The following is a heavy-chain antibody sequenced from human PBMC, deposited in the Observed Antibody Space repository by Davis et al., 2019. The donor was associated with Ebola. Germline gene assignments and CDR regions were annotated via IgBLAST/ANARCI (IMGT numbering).Heavy chain of an antibody. Sequence: ASVKVSCKASGYTFTSYYMHWVRQAPVQGLEWMGIINPSGGSTSYAQKFQGWVTMTRDTSISTAYMELSRLRSDDTAVYYCARDGYCSGGSCYFLDYWGQGTLVTVSS. J-gene: IGHJ4*02. D-gene: IGHD2-15*01. V-gene: IGHV1-46*01. CDR2: INPSGGST. CDR1: GYTFTSYY. CDR3: ARDGYCSGGSCYFLDY.